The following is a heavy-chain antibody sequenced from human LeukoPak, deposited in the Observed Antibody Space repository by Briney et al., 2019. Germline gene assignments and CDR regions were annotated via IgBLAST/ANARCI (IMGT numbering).Heavy chain of an antibody. CDR2: ISSSGSTI. D-gene: IGHD3-10*01. J-gene: IGHJ3*02. V-gene: IGHV3-11*04. Sequence: PGGSLRLSCAAPGFTFSDYYMSWIRQAPGKGLEWVSYISSSGSTIYYADSVKGRFTISRDNSKNTLYLQMNSLRAEDTAVYYCAKAYYLNRDAFDIWGQGTMVTVSS. CDR3: AKAYYLNRDAFDI. CDR1: GFTFSDYY.